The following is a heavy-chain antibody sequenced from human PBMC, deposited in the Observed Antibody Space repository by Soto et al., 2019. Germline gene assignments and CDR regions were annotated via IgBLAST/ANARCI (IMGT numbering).Heavy chain of an antibody. D-gene: IGHD3-22*01. CDR2: IIPIFGTA. CDR3: ARAQNYYDSSGYYIGLDAFDI. V-gene: IGHV1-69*06. Sequence: SVKVSCKASGGPFSSYAISWVRQAPGQGLEWMGGIIPIFGTANYAQKLQGRVTITADKSTSTAYMELSSLRSEYTAVYYCARAQNYYDSSGYYIGLDAFDIWGQGTMVTVSS. J-gene: IGHJ3*02. CDR1: GGPFSSYA.